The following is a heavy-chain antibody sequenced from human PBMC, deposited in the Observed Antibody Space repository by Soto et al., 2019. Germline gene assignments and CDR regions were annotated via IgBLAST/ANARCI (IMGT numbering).Heavy chain of an antibody. V-gene: IGHV3-23*01. D-gene: IGHD5-18*01. CDR1: GFTFTNFV. CDR2: ISDSGDVT. CDR3: TKDLGYSYGHGFFDS. Sequence: PGGSLRLSCAASGFTFTNFVMGWVRQTPGKGLEWVSTISDSGDVTYYADSVKGRFTISRDSSKSTLYLQLNSLRAEDTAVYYCTKDLGYSYGHGFFDSWGRGTLVTVSS. J-gene: IGHJ4*03.